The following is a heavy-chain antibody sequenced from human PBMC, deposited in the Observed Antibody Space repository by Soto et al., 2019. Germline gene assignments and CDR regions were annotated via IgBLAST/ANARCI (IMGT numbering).Heavy chain of an antibody. Sequence: SETLSLTCAVYGGSFSGYYLNWIRQPPGKGLEWIGEIDHSGYTNYNPSLKSRVTISVDTSKNQLTLRLTSVTAADTAVYYCARVRDWFDPWGQGTLVTVSS. CDR3: ARVRDWFDP. CDR2: IDHSGYT. J-gene: IGHJ5*02. D-gene: IGHD3-3*01. V-gene: IGHV4-34*01. CDR1: GGSFSGYY.